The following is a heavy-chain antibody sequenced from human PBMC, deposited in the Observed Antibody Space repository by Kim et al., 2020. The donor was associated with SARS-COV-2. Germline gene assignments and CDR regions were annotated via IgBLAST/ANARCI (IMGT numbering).Heavy chain of an antibody. V-gene: IGHV3-48*03. CDR2: ISGRGTTT. Sequence: GGSLRLSCAVSGFTLSDFEMTWVRQAPGKGLEWISYISGRGTTTHYAASVKGRFTVSRDNPNNSLSLQMDRLRVEDAAVYYCARGRFYWYFDRWGRGTPVTVSS. CDR3: ARGRFYWYFDR. CDR1: GFTLSDFE. J-gene: IGHJ2*01.